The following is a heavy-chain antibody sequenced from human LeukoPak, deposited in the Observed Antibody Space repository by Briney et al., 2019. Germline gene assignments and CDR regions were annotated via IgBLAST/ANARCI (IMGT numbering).Heavy chain of an antibody. D-gene: IGHD7-27*01. V-gene: IGHV4-39*01. CDR3: ARRALIGGTGAFDI. Sequence: SETLSLTCTFSGGSISSSSYCWGWIRQPPGKGLEWIGSVCYSGSTYYNPSLKSRVTISVDTSKNQFSLKLSSVTAADTAVYYCARRALIGGTGAFDIWGQGTMVTVSS. CDR2: VCYSGST. J-gene: IGHJ3*02. CDR1: GGSISSSSYC.